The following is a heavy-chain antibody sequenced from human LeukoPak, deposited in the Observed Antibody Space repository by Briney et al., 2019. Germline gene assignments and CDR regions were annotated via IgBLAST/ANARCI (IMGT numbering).Heavy chain of an antibody. J-gene: IGHJ3*02. V-gene: IGHV4-61*09. CDR2: IYRSGST. Sequence: SETLSLTCTVSGGSISSGSYYWSWIRQPAGKRLEWIGHIYRSGSTNYNPSLKSRVTISVDTSKNQSSLRLSSVPAADTAVYYCAGAYCGGDCYSGRTFDIWGQGTMVTVSS. CDR3: AGAYCGGDCYSGRTFDI. CDR1: GGSISSGSYY. D-gene: IGHD2-21*02.